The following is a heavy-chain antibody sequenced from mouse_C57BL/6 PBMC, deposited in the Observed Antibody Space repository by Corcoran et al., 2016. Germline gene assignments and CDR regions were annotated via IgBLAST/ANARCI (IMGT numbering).Heavy chain of an antibody. D-gene: IGHD2-4*01. CDR1: GYSITSGYY. Sequence: DVQLQESGPGLVKPSQSLSLTCSVTGYSITSGYYWNWIRQFPGNKLEWMGYISYDGSNNYNPSLKNRISITRDTSKNQFFLKLNSVTTEDTATYYCASDDYDYFDYWGQGTTLTVSS. J-gene: IGHJ2*01. V-gene: IGHV3-6*01. CDR2: ISYDGSN. CDR3: ASDDYDYFDY.